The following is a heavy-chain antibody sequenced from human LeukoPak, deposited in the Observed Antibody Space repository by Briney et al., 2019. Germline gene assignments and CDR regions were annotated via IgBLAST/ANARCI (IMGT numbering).Heavy chain of an antibody. D-gene: IGHD3-22*01. J-gene: IGHJ4*02. Sequence: ASVKVSCKASGYSFTSYGIHWVRQAPGQGLEWMGIINPSGGSTTYAQNFQGRVTMTGDTSTGTGYMELSSLRSEDTAVYYCARDYYDSSGYYHGGHWGQGTLVTVSS. CDR3: ARDYYDSSGYYHGGH. CDR1: GYSFTSYG. CDR2: INPSGGST. V-gene: IGHV1-46*01.